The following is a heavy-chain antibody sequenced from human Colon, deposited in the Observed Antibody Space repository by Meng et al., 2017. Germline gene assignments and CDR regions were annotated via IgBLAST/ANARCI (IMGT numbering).Heavy chain of an antibody. CDR3: ARDNPGDYVWDY. CDR1: GYTFTTYG. V-gene: IGHV1-18*01. J-gene: IGHJ4*02. CDR2: ISTYDDNT. Sequence: QVQLVQSGAEVKKPGASVTGSCKASGYTFTTYGISWMRQAPGQGLEWMGWISTYDDNTNYVEKFRGRVTMTTDTSTNTAYMELRSLRSDDTAVYYCARDNPGDYVWDYWGQGTLVTVSS. D-gene: IGHD4-17*01.